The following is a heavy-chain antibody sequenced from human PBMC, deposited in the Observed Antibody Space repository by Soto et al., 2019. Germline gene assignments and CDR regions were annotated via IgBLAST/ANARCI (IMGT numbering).Heavy chain of an antibody. V-gene: IGHV1-69*05. CDR3: ARESYGSDCTNGVCPN. J-gene: IGHJ4*02. Sequence: QVQLVQSGAEVKKPGSSVKVSCKASGGTFSSYAISWVRQAPGQGLEWMGGIIPIFGTANYAQKFQGRVRITXXEXTXXAYMELSSLRSEDTAGYYCARESYGSDCTNGVCPNWGQGTLVTVSS. CDR1: GGTFSSYA. CDR2: IIPIFGTA. D-gene: IGHD2-8*01.